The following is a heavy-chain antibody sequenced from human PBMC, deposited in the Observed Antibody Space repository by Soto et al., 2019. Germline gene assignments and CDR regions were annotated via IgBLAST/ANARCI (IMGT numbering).Heavy chain of an antibody. CDR2: IYYSGST. CDR3: ASTIAISGTLYGWDYYYGMDV. D-gene: IGHD6-13*01. V-gene: IGHV4-39*01. Sequence: QLQLQESGPGLVKPSETLSLTCTVSGGSISSSSYYWGWIRQPPGKGLEWIGSIYYSGSTYSNPSPKIRGPSPADTSKTQSTRKLSSVTAATTAVYYCASTIAISGTLYGWDYYYGMDVCGQGTTVTVSS. CDR1: GGSISSSSYY. J-gene: IGHJ6*02.